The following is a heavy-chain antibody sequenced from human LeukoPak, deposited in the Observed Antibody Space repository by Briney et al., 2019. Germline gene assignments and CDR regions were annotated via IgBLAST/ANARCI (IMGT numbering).Heavy chain of an antibody. CDR3: ARGIAVAGFDY. V-gene: IGHV1-69*05. CDR2: IIPIFGTA. J-gene: IGHJ4*02. Sequence: SVKVSCKASGGTFSSYAISWVRQAPGQGLEWMGRIIPIFGTANYAQKFQRRVTLTRHESTITAYMELSSLRSEDTAVYYCARGIAVAGFDYWGQGTLVTVSS. CDR1: GGTFSSYA. D-gene: IGHD6-19*01.